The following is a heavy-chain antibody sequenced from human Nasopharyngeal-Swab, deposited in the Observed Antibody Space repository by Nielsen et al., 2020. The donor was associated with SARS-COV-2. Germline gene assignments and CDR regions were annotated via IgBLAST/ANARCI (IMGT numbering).Heavy chain of an antibody. D-gene: IGHD2-2*01. CDR3: ATSAPYCSSTRCSYWFDP. CDR1: GYIPFEIS. Sequence: ASSQIFCNASGYIPFEISLHRVRHAARKRVEWMGGFDPEDGETIYAQKFQGRVTMTEDTSTDPAYMELSSLRSEDTAVYYCATSAPYCSSTRCSYWFDPWGQGILVTVTS. J-gene: IGHJ5*02. CDR2: FDPEDGET. V-gene: IGHV1-24*01.